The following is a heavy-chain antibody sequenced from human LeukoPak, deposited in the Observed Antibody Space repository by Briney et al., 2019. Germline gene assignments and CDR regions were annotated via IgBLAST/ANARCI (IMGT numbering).Heavy chain of an antibody. V-gene: IGHV3-21*01. Sequence: PGGSLRLSCAASGFSFSSYSMNWVRQAPGKGLEWVSSISSSSSYIYYTDSVKGRFTVSRDNAKNSLYLQMNSLRAEDTAVYYCARDRVTNPDAFDIWGQGTMVTVSS. D-gene: IGHD2-21*02. J-gene: IGHJ3*02. CDR1: GFSFSSYS. CDR3: ARDRVTNPDAFDI. CDR2: ISSSSSYI.